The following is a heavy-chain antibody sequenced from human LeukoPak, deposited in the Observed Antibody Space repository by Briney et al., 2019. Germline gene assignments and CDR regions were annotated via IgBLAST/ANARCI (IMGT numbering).Heavy chain of an antibody. CDR2: IYTSGST. CDR3: ASSYSYPFDAFDI. J-gene: IGHJ3*02. V-gene: IGHV4-4*08. Sequence: SETLSLTCTVSGGSISSYYWSWIRQPPGKGLEWIGYIYTSGSTNYSPSLKSRVTMSVDTSKNQFSLKLSSVTAADTAVYYCASSYSYPFDAFDIWGQGTMVTVSS. D-gene: IGHD2-15*01. CDR1: GGSISSYY.